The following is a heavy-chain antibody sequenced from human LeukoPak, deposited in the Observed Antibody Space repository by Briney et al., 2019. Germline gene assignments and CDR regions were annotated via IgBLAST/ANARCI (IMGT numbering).Heavy chain of an antibody. CDR1: GGSISSGDYY. Sequence: SQTLSLTCTVSGGSISSGDYYWSWIRQPPGKGLEWIGYIYYSGSTYYNPSLKSRVTISVDTSKNQFSLKLSSVTAADTAVYYRAAADAAEYFQHWGQGTLVTVSS. D-gene: IGHD2-15*01. CDR2: IYYSGST. J-gene: IGHJ1*01. V-gene: IGHV4-30-4*01. CDR3: AAADAAEYFQH.